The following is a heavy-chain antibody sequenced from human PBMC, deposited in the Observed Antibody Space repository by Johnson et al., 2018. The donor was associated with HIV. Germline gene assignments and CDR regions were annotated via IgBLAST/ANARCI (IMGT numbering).Heavy chain of an antibody. D-gene: IGHD1-26*01. Sequence: VQLVESGGNWIHPGGSLRLSCAASGFTVSSNYMSLVRQAPGKGLEWVSLIYSGGSTYYADSVKGRFTISSDNSKNSLYLQMNSLRAEDTAVYYCARDGSGSSYAFDIWGQGTMVTVTS. CDR1: GFTVSSNY. V-gene: IGHV3-53*01. J-gene: IGHJ3*02. CDR3: ARDGSGSSYAFDI. CDR2: IYSGGST.